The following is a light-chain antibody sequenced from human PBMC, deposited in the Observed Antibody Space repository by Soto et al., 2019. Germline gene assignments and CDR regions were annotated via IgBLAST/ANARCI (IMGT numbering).Light chain of an antibody. CDR1: SSNIGPGYD. J-gene: IGLJ2*01. CDR2: GNN. V-gene: IGLV1-40*01. Sequence: QLVLTQPPSVSGAPGQRVTISCTGSSSNIGPGYDVHWYQQLPGTAPKVLIYGNNNRPSGVPDRFSGSKSGTSASLAITGLQAEDEGDYYCQSYDSSLRVVLFGGGTKVTVL. CDR3: QSYDSSLRVVL.